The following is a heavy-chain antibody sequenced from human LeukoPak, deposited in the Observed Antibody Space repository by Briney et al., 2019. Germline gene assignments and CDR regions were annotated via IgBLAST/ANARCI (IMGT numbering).Heavy chain of an antibody. D-gene: IGHD6-6*01. Sequence: GGSLRLSCAASGFTVSSNYMSWVRQAPGKGLVWVSRITNDGSSTTYADSVKGRFTISRDNAKNMLYLQVNSLRAEDTAVYYCARGPNSNWSGLDFWGQGTLLTVSS. J-gene: IGHJ4*02. V-gene: IGHV3-74*01. CDR3: ARGPNSNWSGLDF. CDR1: GFTVSSNY. CDR2: ITNDGSST.